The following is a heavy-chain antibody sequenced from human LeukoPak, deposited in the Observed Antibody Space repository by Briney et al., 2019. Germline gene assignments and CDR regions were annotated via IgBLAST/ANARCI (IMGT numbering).Heavy chain of an antibody. CDR1: AFTFNNYW. V-gene: IGHV3-7*01. CDR3: ARASPDLSWSCYLNY. Sequence: PGGSLRLSCVASAFTFNNYWMHWVRQAPGKGLEWVANIKQDGSEKYYVDSVKGRFTISRDNAKNSLYLQMNSLRAEDTAVYYCARASPDLSWSCYLNYLGQGTLVTVSS. CDR2: IKQDGSEK. D-gene: IGHD3-3*01. J-gene: IGHJ4*02.